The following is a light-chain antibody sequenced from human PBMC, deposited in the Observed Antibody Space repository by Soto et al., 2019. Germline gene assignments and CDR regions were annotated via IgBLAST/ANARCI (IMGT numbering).Light chain of an antibody. CDR2: GAS. CDR3: QQGST. CDR1: QSVSSSY. V-gene: IGKV3-20*01. J-gene: IGKJ2*01. Sequence: EIVLTQSPGTLSLSPGERATLSCRASQSVSSSYLAWYQQQPGQAPRLLIYGASSRATGIPDRFSGSGSGTDFTLTISRLEPEDFAVYYCQQGSTFGQGTKLEIK.